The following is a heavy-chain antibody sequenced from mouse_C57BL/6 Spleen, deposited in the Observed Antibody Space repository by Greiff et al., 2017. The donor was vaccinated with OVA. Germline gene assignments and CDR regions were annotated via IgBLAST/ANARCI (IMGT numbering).Heavy chain of an antibody. CDR1: GYTFTSYW. J-gene: IGHJ2*01. CDR3: ARSPPYYWGGYFDH. CDR2: IDPSDSET. V-gene: IGHV1-52*01. Sequence: QVQLQQPGAELVRPGSSVTLSCKASGYTFTSYWMHWVKQRPIQGLEWIGNIDPSDSETHYNQKFKDKATLTVDKSSSTAYMQLSSLTSEDSAVYFCARSPPYYWGGYFDHRGQGTTLTVSS. D-gene: IGHD1-1*01.